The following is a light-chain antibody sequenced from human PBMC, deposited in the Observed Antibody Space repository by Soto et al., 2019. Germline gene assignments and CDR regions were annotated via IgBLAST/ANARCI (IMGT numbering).Light chain of an antibody. CDR3: STYAGAVA. CDR1: SSDVGGYNL. CDR2: EGN. J-gene: IGLJ2*01. V-gene: IGLV2-23*01. Sequence: QSALTQPASVSGSPGQSITISCTGSSSDVGGYNLVSWYQHHPGGGPKLIIYEGNERPSGVSNRFSGSKSGNTASLTISGLQAEDEADYYCSTYAGAVAFGGGTKLTVL.